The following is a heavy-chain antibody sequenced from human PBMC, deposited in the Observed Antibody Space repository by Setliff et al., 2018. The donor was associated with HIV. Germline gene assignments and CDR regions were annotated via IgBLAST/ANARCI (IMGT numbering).Heavy chain of an antibody. Sequence: GGSLRLSCAASGFTFSSYAMSWVRQAPGKGLEWVAAISGSGSSTYYADSVKGRFTISRDNSKNTLYLQMNSLRAEDTAVYYCARDARAYGSGSYSDWGQGTLVTVSS. V-gene: IGHV3-23*01. D-gene: IGHD3-10*01. CDR3: ARDARAYGSGSYSD. J-gene: IGHJ4*02. CDR2: ISGSGSST. CDR1: GFTFSSYA.